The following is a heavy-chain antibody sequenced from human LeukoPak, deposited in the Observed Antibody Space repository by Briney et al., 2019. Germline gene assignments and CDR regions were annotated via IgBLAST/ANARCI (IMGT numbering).Heavy chain of an antibody. CDR3: ARDRDDSNGYYY. J-gene: IGHJ4*02. CDR1: GYTFTRYD. D-gene: IGHD3-22*01. Sequence: GASVKVSCKASGYTFTRYDINWVRQATGQGLEWMGWMNPNSGKTGYAQKFQGRVTMTRNTSISTAYMELSSLRSEDTAVYYCARDRDDSNGYYYWGQGTLVTVSS. CDR2: MNPNSGKT. V-gene: IGHV1-8*01.